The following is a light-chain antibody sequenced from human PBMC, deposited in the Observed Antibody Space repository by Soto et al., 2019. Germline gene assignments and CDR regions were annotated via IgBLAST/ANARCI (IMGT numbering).Light chain of an antibody. J-gene: IGKJ4*01. CDR3: HQFNSFPLT. CDR2: DAS. V-gene: IGKV1-13*02. Sequence: AIQLTQSPSSVSASIGDRVTITCRASQAISSAVAWYQQKPGRLPKLLIHDASSLRSGVPSRFSGSGSGTDFTLSISSLQPEDLASYYCHQFNSFPLTFGGGTKVDIK. CDR1: QAISSA.